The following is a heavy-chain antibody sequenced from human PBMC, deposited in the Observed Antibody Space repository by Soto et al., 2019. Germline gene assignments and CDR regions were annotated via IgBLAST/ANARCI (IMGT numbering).Heavy chain of an antibody. Sequence: SETLSLTCTVSGGSISSSSYYWGWIRQPPGKGLEWIGRIYYSGSTYYNPSLKSRVTISVDTSKSQFSLKLSSLTAAATAVYYFSCFFCSCSSCYNLFASSAQGTLVSVS. CDR1: GGSISSSSYY. CDR3: SCFFCSCSSCYNLFAS. V-gene: IGHV4-39*01. CDR2: IYYSGST. J-gene: IGHJ5*01. D-gene: IGHD2-15*01.